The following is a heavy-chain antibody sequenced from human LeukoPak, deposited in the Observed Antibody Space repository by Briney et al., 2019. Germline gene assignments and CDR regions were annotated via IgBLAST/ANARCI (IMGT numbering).Heavy chain of an antibody. D-gene: IGHD2-15*01. CDR3: ARDIGYCSGGSCINWFDP. J-gene: IGHJ5*02. CDR1: GGSISSYY. Sequence: SETLSLTCTVSGGSISSYYWSWIRQPPGKGLEWIGYIYYSGSTNYNPSLKSRVTISVDTSKNQFSLKLSSVTAADTAVYYCARDIGYCSGGSCINWFDPWGQGTLVTVSS. V-gene: IGHV4-59*01. CDR2: IYYSGST.